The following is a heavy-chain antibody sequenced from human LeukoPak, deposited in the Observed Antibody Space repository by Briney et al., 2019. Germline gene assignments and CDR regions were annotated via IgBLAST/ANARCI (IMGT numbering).Heavy chain of an antibody. V-gene: IGHV3-7*03. Sequence: GGSLRLSCAASGFTFSSYWMSWVRQAPGKGLEWVANIKQDGRGKYYVDSVKGRFTISRDNAKNSLYLQMNSLRAEDTAVYYCARDAYYGPENWFDPWGQGTLVTVSS. CDR2: IKQDGRGK. CDR3: ARDAYYGPENWFDP. J-gene: IGHJ5*02. D-gene: IGHD3-10*01. CDR1: GFTFSSYW.